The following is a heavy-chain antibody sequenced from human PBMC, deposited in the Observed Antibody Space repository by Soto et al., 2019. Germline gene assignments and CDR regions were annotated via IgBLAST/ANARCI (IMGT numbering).Heavy chain of an antibody. CDR2: INAAIGNT. D-gene: IGHD3-10*01. V-gene: IGHV1-3*01. CDR1: GYTFTNYA. Sequence: QVQLVQSGAEVKKPGASVKVSCKASGYTFTNYAMHWVRQAPGQRLEWMGWINAAIGNTKYSQKFQGSVTITSDTSANTAYMEVSILRSEDTAVYYCARRNVYGSGSYSFDYWGEGALVTVSS. J-gene: IGHJ4*02. CDR3: ARRNVYGSGSYSFDY.